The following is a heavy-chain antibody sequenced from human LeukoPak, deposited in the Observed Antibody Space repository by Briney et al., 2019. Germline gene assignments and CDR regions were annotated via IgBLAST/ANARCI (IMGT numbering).Heavy chain of an antibody. V-gene: IGHV4-39*07. CDR3: ARDRGPAAAIFDY. CDR1: GDSVTSDNFY. CDR2: VYRSGSA. J-gene: IGHJ4*02. D-gene: IGHD2-2*01. Sequence: PSETLSLTCNVSGDSVTSDNFYWAWIRQPPGKGPEWIGTVYRSGSAYHNPSLKSRLTISVDTSKNQFSLKLSSVTAADTAVYYCARDRGPAAAIFDYWGQGTLVIVSS.